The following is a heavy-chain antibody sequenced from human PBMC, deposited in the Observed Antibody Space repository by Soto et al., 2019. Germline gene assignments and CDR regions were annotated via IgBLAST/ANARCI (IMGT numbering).Heavy chain of an antibody. CDR3: ARGRAVAGYYYYYYMDV. CDR1: GGSISSYY. Sequence: SETLSLTCTVSGGSISSYYWSWIRQPPGKGLEWIGYIYYRGSTNYNPSLKSRVTLSVDTSKNQFSLKLGSVTAADTAVDYCARGRAVAGYYYYYYMDVWGKGTTVTVSS. CDR2: IYYRGST. D-gene: IGHD6-19*01. J-gene: IGHJ6*03. V-gene: IGHV4-59*08.